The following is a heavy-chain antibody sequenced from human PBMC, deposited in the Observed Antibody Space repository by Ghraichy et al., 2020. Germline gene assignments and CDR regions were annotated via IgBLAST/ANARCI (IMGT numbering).Heavy chain of an antibody. Sequence: SQTLSLTCTVSGGSISSSSYYWGWIRQPPGKGLEWIGSIYYSGSTYYNPSLKSRVTISVDTSKNQFSLKLSSVTAADTAVYYCARQRWFGELLPWGQGTLVTVSS. CDR2: IYYSGST. D-gene: IGHD3-10*01. V-gene: IGHV4-39*01. CDR1: GGSISSSSYY. J-gene: IGHJ5*02. CDR3: ARQRWFGELLP.